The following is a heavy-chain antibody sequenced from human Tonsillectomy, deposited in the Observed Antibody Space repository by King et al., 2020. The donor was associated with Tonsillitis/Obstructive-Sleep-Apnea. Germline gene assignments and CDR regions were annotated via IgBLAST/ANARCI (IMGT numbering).Heavy chain of an antibody. CDR3: ASGAGWLVDY. J-gene: IGHJ4*02. D-gene: IGHD6-19*01. Sequence: VQLVESAGGLVQPGGSLRLSCAASGFTFSDYWMNWVRQAPGKGLEWVANIKQDGSEKYYVDSVKGRFTISRDNAKNSLYLQMNSPRVEDTAVYYCASGAGWLVDYWGQGTLVTVSS. CDR1: GFTFSDYW. CDR2: IKQDGSEK. V-gene: IGHV3-7*01.